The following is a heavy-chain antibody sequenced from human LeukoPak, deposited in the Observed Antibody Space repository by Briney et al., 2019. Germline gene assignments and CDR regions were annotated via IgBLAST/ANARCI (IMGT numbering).Heavy chain of an antibody. CDR1: GFTLSSYS. CDR3: ARDRGYNWNDGDAFDI. V-gene: IGHV3-48*02. D-gene: IGHD1-20*01. J-gene: IGHJ3*02. CDR2: ISSSSSTI. Sequence: QPGGSLRLSCAASGFTLSSYSMNWVRQAPGKGLEWVSYISSSSSTIYYTDSVKGRFTISRDNAKNSLYLQMNSLRDEDTAVYYCARDRGYNWNDGDAFDIWGQGTMVTVSS.